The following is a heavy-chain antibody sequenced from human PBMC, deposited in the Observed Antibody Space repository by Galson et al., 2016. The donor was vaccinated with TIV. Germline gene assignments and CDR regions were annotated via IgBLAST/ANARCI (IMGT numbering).Heavy chain of an antibody. CDR2: ISGSGYRT. V-gene: IGHV3-23*01. CDR3: ARLGQFDY. CDR1: GFTFGHYA. Sequence: SLRLSCAASGFTFGHYAMTWVRQVPGKGLEWAAGISGSGYRTFYADSVKGRFTISRENSKNTLYLQMNSLRADDTAVYYCARLGQFDYWGQGTLVTVSS. J-gene: IGHJ4*02.